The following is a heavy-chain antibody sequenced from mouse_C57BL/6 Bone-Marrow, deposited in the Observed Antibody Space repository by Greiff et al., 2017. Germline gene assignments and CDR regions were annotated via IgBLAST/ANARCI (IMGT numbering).Heavy chain of an antibody. CDR2: INTNYGTT. Sequence: VQLQQSGPELVTPGASVKISCKASGYSFTDYNMNLVKQSNGKSLAWIGVINTNYGTTSYNQKFKGKATLNVYQSSSTAYMQLNSLTSEDSAVYYCARHGSSYDWYFDVWGTGTTVTGSS. J-gene: IGHJ1*03. CDR3: ARHGSSYDWYFDV. CDR1: GYSFTDYN. D-gene: IGHD1-1*01. V-gene: IGHV1-39*01.